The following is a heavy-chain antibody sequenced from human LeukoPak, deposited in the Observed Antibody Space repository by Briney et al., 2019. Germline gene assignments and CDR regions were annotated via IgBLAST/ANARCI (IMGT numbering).Heavy chain of an antibody. D-gene: IGHD3-10*01. J-gene: IGHJ6*03. CDR2: INHSGST. Sequence: SETLSLTCAVYGGSFSGYYWSWIRQPPGKGLEWIGEINHSGSTNYNPSLKSRVTILVDTSKNQFSLKLSSVTAADTAVYYCARTTMVRGTYYMDVWGKGTTVTVSS. CDR3: ARTTMVRGTYYMDV. CDR1: GGSFSGYY. V-gene: IGHV4-34*01.